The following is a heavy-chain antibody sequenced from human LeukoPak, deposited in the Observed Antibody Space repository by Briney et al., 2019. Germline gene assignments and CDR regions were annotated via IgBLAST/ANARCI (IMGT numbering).Heavy chain of an antibody. Sequence: PGGSLRLSCAASGFTFSGYEMNWVRQAPGKGLEWVSYISSSGSTIYYADSVKGRFTISRDNAKNSLYLQMNSLRAEDTAVYYCARASGWYLFDYWGQGTLVTVSS. V-gene: IGHV3-48*03. D-gene: IGHD6-19*01. CDR1: GFTFSGYE. J-gene: IGHJ4*02. CDR2: ISSSGSTI. CDR3: ARASGWYLFDY.